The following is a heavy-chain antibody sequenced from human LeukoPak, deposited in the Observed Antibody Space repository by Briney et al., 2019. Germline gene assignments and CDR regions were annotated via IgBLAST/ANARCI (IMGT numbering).Heavy chain of an antibody. J-gene: IGHJ6*02. D-gene: IGHD2-2*01. CDR2: LYYTGSA. CDR3: ATYRPHYGMDV. Sequence: SETLSLTCTVSGGSISGYYWSWVRQPPGKGLECIGYLYYTGSANYNPSLKSRVTISVGTSKNQFSLKLSSVTAADTAVYYCATYRPHYGMDVWGQGTTVTVSS. V-gene: IGHV4-59*08. CDR1: GGSISGYY.